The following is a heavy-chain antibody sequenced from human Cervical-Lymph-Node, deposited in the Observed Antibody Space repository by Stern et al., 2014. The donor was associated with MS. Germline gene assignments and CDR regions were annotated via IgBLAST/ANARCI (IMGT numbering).Heavy chain of an antibody. Sequence: VHLVASGGGLVKPGGSLRLSCAASGFIFSDYYMSWIRRAPGKGLAWVSYISSSGSSIFYADSGKGRFTISRDNAENSLYLQMNSLRAEDTAVYYCARGDRAVTGAIDYWGQGTLVTVSS. CDR1: GFIFSDYY. V-gene: IGHV3-11*01. D-gene: IGHD6-19*01. CDR3: ARGDRAVTGAIDY. CDR2: ISSSGSSI. J-gene: IGHJ4*02.